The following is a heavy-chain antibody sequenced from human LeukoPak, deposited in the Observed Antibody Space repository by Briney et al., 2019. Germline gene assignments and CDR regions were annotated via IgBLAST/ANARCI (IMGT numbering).Heavy chain of an antibody. D-gene: IGHD2-2*01. CDR2: IYYSGST. V-gene: IGHV4-59*01. CDR3: AREVVVPAATFDY. CDR1: GGSINNYY. Sequence: SETLSLTCTVSGGSINNYYWSWIRQPPGKGLEWSGYIYYSGSTNYNPSLKSRVTISVDTSKNQFSLKLSSVTAADTAVYYCAREVVVPAATFDYWGQGTLVTVSS. J-gene: IGHJ4*02.